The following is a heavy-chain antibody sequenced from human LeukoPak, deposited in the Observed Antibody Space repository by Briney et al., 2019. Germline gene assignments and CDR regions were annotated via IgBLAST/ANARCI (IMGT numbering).Heavy chain of an antibody. CDR2: FDPEDGET. D-gene: IGHD3-16*01. V-gene: IGHV1-24*01. CDR3: ARFGGRAAKDDRLDC. J-gene: IGHJ4*02. Sequence: GASVKISCKVSGYTLTELSMHCVRQAPGKGRVCVGDFDPEDGETIYTQKFQGRVTMTEDTSTDTDYMELSSLRSEDTAVYHCARFGGRAAKDDRLDCWGQGTLVTVSS. CDR1: GYTLTELS.